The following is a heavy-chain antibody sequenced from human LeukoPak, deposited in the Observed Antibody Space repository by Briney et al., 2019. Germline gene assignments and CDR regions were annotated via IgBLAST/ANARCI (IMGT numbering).Heavy chain of an antibody. V-gene: IGHV3-21*01. J-gene: IGHJ4*02. Sequence: GGSLRLSCAASGFTFSSYNMNWVRQAPGQGLEWVSSITSGSSYIYYADSVKGRFTISRDNAKNSLYLQMNSLRAEDTAVYYCARDWDYYDSSGYVGGTVFDYWGQGTLVTVSS. D-gene: IGHD3-22*01. CDR1: GFTFSSYN. CDR3: ARDWDYYDSSGYVGGTVFDY. CDR2: ITSGSSYI.